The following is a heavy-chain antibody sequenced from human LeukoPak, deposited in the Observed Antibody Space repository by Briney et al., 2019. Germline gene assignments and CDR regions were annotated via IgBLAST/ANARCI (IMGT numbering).Heavy chain of an antibody. Sequence: GGSLRLSCAASGFTFSSYAMSWVRQATGKGLEWISAISGSGGSTYYADSVKGRFTISRDNSKNTLYLQMNSLRAEDTAVYYCAKDATKGYGTNYWGQGTLVTVSS. CDR1: GFTFSSYA. CDR3: AKDATKGYGTNY. CDR2: ISGSGGST. V-gene: IGHV3-23*01. D-gene: IGHD1-1*01. J-gene: IGHJ4*02.